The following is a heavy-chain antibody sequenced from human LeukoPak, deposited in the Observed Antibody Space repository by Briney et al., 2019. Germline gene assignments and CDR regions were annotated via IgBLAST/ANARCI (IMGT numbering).Heavy chain of an antibody. CDR3: ARGPLGWLQLSFDY. J-gene: IGHJ4*02. Sequence: KPGGSLRLSCAASGFTFSSYEMNWARQAPGKGLEWVSYISSSGSTIYYADSVKGRFTISRDNAKNSLYLQMNSLRAEDTAVYYCARGPLGWLQLSFDYWGQGTLVTVSS. CDR2: ISSSGSTI. D-gene: IGHD5-24*01. CDR1: GFTFSSYE. V-gene: IGHV3-48*03.